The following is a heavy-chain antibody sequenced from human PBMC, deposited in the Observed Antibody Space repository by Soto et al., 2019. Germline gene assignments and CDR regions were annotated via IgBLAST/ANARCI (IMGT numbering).Heavy chain of an antibody. J-gene: IGHJ4*02. CDR3: ARVRREYDNSGPVDY. D-gene: IGHD3-9*01. CDR1: GGSISSGGYY. Sequence: SETLSLTCTVSGGSISSGGYYWSWIRQHPGKGLEWIGYIYYSWSTYYNPSLQSRVTMSVDRSRNQFSLKLNSVTAADTAVYYCARVRREYDNSGPVDYWGQGTLVTVSS. CDR2: IYYSWST. V-gene: IGHV4-31*03.